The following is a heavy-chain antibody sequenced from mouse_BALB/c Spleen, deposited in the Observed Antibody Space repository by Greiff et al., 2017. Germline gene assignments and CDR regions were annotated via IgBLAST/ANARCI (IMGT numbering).Heavy chain of an antibody. CDR1: GYSFTGYY. Sequence: LVKTGASVKISCKASGYSFTGYYMHWVKQSHGKSLEWIGYISCYNSATSYNQKFKGKATFTVDTSSSTAYMQFNSLTSEDSAVYYCACTTVVATPLAYWGQGTLGTGSA. CDR3: ACTTVVATPLAY. V-gene: IGHV1S34*01. D-gene: IGHD1-1*01. CDR2: ISCYNSAT. J-gene: IGHJ3*01.